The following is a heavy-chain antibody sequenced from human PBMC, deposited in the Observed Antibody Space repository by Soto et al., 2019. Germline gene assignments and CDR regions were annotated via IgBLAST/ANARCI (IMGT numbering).Heavy chain of an antibody. Sequence: PSETLSLTCTVSGGSISSSTYSWGWIRQPPGKGLEWIGNMYYSGSTYYNPPLKSRVTISVDTSKNQLSLKLSSVTAADTAVYYCVCLSTNYHAVDVWGQGTTVTVSS. CDR2: MYYSGST. CDR3: VCLSTNYHAVDV. D-gene: IGHD3-16*02. CDR1: GGSISSSTYS. J-gene: IGHJ6*02. V-gene: IGHV4-39*01.